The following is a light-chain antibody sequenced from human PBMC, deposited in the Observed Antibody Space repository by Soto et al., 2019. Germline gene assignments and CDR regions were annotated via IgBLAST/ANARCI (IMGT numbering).Light chain of an antibody. CDR3: QQYGGSPQT. V-gene: IGKV3-20*01. J-gene: IGKJ1*01. Sequence: EIVLTQSPGTLFLSPGERATLSCRASQSVSSSYLAWYQQKPGQAPRLLIYGASSRATGIPDRFSGSGSGTDFTLTISRLEPEDFAVYYCQQYGGSPQTFGQGTKVDIK. CDR1: QSVSSSY. CDR2: GAS.